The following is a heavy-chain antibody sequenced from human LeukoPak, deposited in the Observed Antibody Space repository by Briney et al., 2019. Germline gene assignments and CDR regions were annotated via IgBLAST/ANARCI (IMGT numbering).Heavy chain of an antibody. CDR3: ARRGRITIFGVVRNWFDP. Sequence: KPSATLSLTCAVYGGSFSGYYWSWIRQPPGKGLEWIGEINHSGSTNYNPSLKSRVTISVDTSKNQFSLKLSSVTAADTAVYYCARRGRITIFGVVRNWFDPWGQGTLVTVSS. V-gene: IGHV4-34*01. J-gene: IGHJ5*02. CDR2: INHSGST. CDR1: GGSFSGYY. D-gene: IGHD3-3*01.